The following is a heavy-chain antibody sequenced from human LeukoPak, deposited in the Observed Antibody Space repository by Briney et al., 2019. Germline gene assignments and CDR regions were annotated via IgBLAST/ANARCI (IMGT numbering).Heavy chain of an antibody. D-gene: IGHD6-6*01. V-gene: IGHV3-21*01. CDR3: ARVYSSSSGWFLSFGNPLDAFDI. CDR1: GFTFSSYS. J-gene: IGHJ3*02. Sequence: PGGSLRLSCAASGFTFSSYSMNWVRQAPGKGLEWVSSISSSSSYIYYADSVKGRFTISGDNAKNSLYLQMNSLRAEDTAVYYCARVYSSSSGWFLSFGNPLDAFDIWGQGTMVTVSS. CDR2: ISSSSSYI.